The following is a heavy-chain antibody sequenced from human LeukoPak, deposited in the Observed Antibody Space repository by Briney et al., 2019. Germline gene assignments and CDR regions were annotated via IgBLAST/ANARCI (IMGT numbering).Heavy chain of an antibody. Sequence: GGSLRLSCAASGFTFSSYAMHWVRQAPGKGPEWVAVISYDGSNKYYADSVKGRFTISRDNAKNSLYLQMNSLRAEDTAVYYCARLARDYYYYYMDVWGKGTTVTVSS. CDR3: ARLARDYYYYYMDV. CDR1: GFTFSSYA. J-gene: IGHJ6*03. CDR2: ISYDGSNK. V-gene: IGHV3-30-3*01.